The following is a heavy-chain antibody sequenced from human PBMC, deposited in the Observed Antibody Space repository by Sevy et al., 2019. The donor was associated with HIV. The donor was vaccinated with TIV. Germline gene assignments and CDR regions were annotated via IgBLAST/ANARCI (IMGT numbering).Heavy chain of an antibody. J-gene: IGHJ4*02. Sequence: GGSLRLSCAASGFTFSDYYMSWIRQAPGKGLEWLSYISSSGSTIYYADSVKGRFTISRDNAKNSLYLQMNSLRAEDTAVYDCARDYCSGGSCYKLPDYWGQGTLVTVSS. CDR1: GFTFSDYY. D-gene: IGHD2-15*01. CDR2: ISSSGSTI. V-gene: IGHV3-11*01. CDR3: ARDYCSGGSCYKLPDY.